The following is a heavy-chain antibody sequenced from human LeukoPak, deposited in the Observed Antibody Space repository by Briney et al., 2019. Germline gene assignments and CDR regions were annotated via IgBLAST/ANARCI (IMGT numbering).Heavy chain of an antibody. CDR3: ARLIGRPTVTTH. CDR2: MNPNSGNT. CDR1: GYTFTSYD. Sequence: ASVKVSCKASGYTFTSYDINWVRQATGQGLEWMGWMNPNSGNTGYAQKFQGRVTMTRNTSISTAYMELSSLRSEDTAVYYCARLIGRPTVTTHRGQGTLVTVSS. J-gene: IGHJ4*02. D-gene: IGHD4-17*01. V-gene: IGHV1-8*01.